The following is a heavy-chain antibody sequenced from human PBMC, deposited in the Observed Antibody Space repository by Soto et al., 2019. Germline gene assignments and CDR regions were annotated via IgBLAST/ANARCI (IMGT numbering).Heavy chain of an antibody. V-gene: IGHV1-69*01. CDR1: GGTFSSYA. CDR2: IIPISGTA. D-gene: IGHD2-2*01. J-gene: IGHJ6*02. CDR3: AREGACSSTSCPTGYYYGLDV. Sequence: QVQLVQSGAAVKKPGSSVKVSCQASGGTFSSYAISWVRQAPGQWPEWMGGIIPISGTANYAQKFQGRVTITADESTSTASMELSSLRSEDTAVYYCAREGACSSTSCPTGYYYGLDVWGQGTKVTLAS.